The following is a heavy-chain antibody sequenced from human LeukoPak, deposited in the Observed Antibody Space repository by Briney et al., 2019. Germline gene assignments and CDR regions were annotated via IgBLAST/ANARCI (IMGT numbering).Heavy chain of an antibody. CDR2: ISGSGGTT. CDR1: GFTFSNYA. CDR3: AKDGVGASLYYFDY. V-gene: IGHV3-23*01. D-gene: IGHD1-26*01. J-gene: IGHJ4*02. Sequence: PGGSLRLSCAASGFTFSNYAMNWVRQAPGKGLEWVSGISGSGGTTYQPDSMKGRFTISRDNSKNTVYLQMNSLRAEDTAVYYCAKDGVGASLYYFDYWGQGTLVTVSS.